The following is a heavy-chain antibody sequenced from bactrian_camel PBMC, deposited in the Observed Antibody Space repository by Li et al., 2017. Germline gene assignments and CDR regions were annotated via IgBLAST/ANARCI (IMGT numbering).Heavy chain of an antibody. CDR1: GFTFSSYG. CDR2: IYGNGGST. V-gene: IGHV3S40*01. J-gene: IGHJ4*01. CDR3: AAPWQPDIP. D-gene: IGHD2*01. Sequence: DVQLVESGGGLVQPGGSLRLSCAASGFTFSSYGMSWVRQAPGKGLEWVSVIYGNGGSTYYADSVMGRFTISRDNRENTLSLQMNSLKPEDTAMYYCAAPWQPDIPWGQGTQVTVS.